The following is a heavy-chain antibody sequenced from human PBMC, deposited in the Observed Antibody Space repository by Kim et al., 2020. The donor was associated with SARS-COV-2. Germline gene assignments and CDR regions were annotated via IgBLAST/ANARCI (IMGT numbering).Heavy chain of an antibody. CDR2: ISSSSSYT. V-gene: IGHV3-11*05. J-gene: IGHJ2*01. D-gene: IGHD6-19*01. CDR1: GFTFSDYY. CDR3: ARGSIAVAPVLEYFDL. Sequence: GGSLRLSCAASGFTFSDYYMSWIRQAPGKGLEWVSYISSSSSYTNYADSVKGRFTISRDNAKNSLYLQMNSLRAEDTAVYYCARGSIAVAPVLEYFDLWGRGTLVTVSS.